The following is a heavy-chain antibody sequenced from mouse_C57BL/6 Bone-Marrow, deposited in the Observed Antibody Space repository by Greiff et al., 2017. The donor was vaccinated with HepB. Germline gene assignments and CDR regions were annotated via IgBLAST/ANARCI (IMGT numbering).Heavy chain of an antibody. CDR3: TTLYYYVTTYYYAMDY. V-gene: IGHV14-4*01. D-gene: IGHD1-1*01. CDR2: IDPENGDT. Sequence: EVKLQESGAELVRPGASVKLSCTASGFNIKDDYMHWVKQRPEQGLEWIGWIDPENGDTEYASKFQGKATITADTSSNTAYLQLSSLTSEDTDVYYWTTLYYYVTTYYYAMDYWGQGTSVTVSS. CDR1: GFNIKDDY. J-gene: IGHJ4*01.